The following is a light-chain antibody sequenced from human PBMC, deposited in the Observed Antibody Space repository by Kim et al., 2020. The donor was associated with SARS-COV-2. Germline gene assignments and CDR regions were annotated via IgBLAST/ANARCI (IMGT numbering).Light chain of an antibody. CDR2: AAS. J-gene: IGKJ1*01. CDR1: QGISNY. CDR3: QKYNSAPWT. V-gene: IGKV1-27*01. Sequence: DIQMTQSPSSLSASVGDRVTITCRASQGISNYLAWYQQKPGKVPKLLIYAASTLQSGDPSRFSGSGSGTDYTLTISSLQPEDVGTYYCQKYNSAPWTFGQGTKVDIK.